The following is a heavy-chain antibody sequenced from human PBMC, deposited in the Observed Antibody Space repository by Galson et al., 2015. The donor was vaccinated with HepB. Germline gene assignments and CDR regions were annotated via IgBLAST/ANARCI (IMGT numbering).Heavy chain of an antibody. D-gene: IGHD4-17*01. CDR1: GFTFSTYW. J-gene: IGHJ3*01. V-gene: IGHV3-7*03. CDR2: IKQHDNKE. Sequence: SLRLSCAASGFTFSTYWMTWVRQAPGEGLEWVANIKQHDNKEYYVDSVKGRFTISRDNVKNSLYLHMNSLRAEDTAVYYCARVTPSDEYGDYEGAFDVWGQGTMVTVSS. CDR3: ARVTPSDEYGDYEGAFDV.